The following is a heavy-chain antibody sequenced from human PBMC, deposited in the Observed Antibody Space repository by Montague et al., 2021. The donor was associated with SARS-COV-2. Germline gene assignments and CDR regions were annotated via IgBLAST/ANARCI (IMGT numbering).Heavy chain of an antibody. CDR2: ISYDGSNK. V-gene: IGHV3-30*09. D-gene: IGHD3-22*01. J-gene: IGHJ5*02. CDR3: ARDRRYYDSSVYPGVAYNWFVP. CDR1: GFTFSSYA. Sequence: SLKLSCAASGFTFSSYAMHWVRQAPGKGLEWVAVISYDGSNKYYADSVKGRFAISRDNSKNTLYLQMNSLRAEDTAVYYCARDRRYYDSSVYPGVAYNWFVPWGQGTLVTVSS.